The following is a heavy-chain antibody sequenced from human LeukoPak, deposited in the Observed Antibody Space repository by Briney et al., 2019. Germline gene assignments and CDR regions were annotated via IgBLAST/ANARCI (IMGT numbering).Heavy chain of an antibody. D-gene: IGHD3-3*01. V-gene: IGHV3-66*01. CDR3: ASGFTIFGVVTDYYYGMDV. Sequence: PGGSLRLSCAASGFTVSSNYMSWVRQAPGEGLEWVSVIYSGGSTYYADSVKGRFTISRDNSKNTLYLQMNSLRAEDTAVYYCASGFTIFGVVTDYYYGMDVWGQGTTVTVSS. J-gene: IGHJ6*02. CDR1: GFTVSSNY. CDR2: IYSGGST.